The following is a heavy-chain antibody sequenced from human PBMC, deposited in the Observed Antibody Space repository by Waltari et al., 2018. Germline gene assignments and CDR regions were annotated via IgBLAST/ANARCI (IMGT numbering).Heavy chain of an antibody. Sequence: EVQLLQSGTERKKPGSTVKISGQVSGSRFTEYYIHWVQQAPGKGPQWMGLVDPEDGETIYAERFQGRVTITADTSTETAFMELSSLTSDDTAVYYCVTALGDRSSASRPFDVWGLGTLITVSS. D-gene: IGHD3-10*01. CDR3: VTALGDRSSASRPFDV. J-gene: IGHJ3*01. CDR1: GSRFTEYY. CDR2: VDPEDGET. V-gene: IGHV1-69-2*01.